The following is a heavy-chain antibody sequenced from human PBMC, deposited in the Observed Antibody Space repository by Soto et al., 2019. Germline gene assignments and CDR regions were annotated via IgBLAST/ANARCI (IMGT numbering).Heavy chain of an antibody. CDR1: GGSFSVYY. Sequence: QVQIQQWGAGLLKPSEPLSLTCAVYGGSFSVYYWSWIRQPPGKGLEWIGEINHSGSTNYNPSLKSRFTISVSTHKNQFSLKLSSVTDVDTGVYYCARRCLLWFVGCYNCMDVWGQGTTVTLSS. CDR2: INHSGST. V-gene: IGHV4-34*01. J-gene: IGHJ6*02. CDR3: ARRCLLWFVGCYNCMDV. D-gene: IGHD3-10*01.